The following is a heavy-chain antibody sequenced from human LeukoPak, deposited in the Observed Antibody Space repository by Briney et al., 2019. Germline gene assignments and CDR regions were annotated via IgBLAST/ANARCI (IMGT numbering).Heavy chain of an antibody. CDR3: SRGEGVDY. V-gene: IGHV3-7*01. CDR1: GFTFSSYW. Sequence: GGSLRLSCAASGFTFSSYWMSWVRQAPGKGLEWVANINGDESEKYYVDSVKARFTISRDNAKNSLYLQMNSLRVDDTAIYYCSRGEGVDYWGQGTLVTVSS. J-gene: IGHJ4*02. CDR2: INGDESEK.